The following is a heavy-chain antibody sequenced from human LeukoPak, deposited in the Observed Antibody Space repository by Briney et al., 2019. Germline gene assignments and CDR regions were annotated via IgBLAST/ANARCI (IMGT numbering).Heavy chain of an antibody. CDR1: GFTVSSNY. CDR3: ARSVITMNSDAFDI. CDR2: FYSGGRT. J-gene: IGHJ3*02. V-gene: IGHV3-53*01. Sequence: GGSLTLSCAASGFTVSSNYMTWVRHAPGRGLGGVSVFYSGGRTYSADSVKGRFTISRDNSKNTLYLQINSLRAEDTAVYYCARSVITMNSDAFDIWGQGTMVTVSS. D-gene: IGHD3-22*01.